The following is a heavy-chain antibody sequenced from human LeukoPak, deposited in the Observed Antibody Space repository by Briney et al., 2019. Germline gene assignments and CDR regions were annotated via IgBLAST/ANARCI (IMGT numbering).Heavy chain of an antibody. Sequence: GGSLRLSCAASGFPFSSYAMSWVRQAPGEGLEWVSAISGSGGSTYYADSVRGRFTISRDNSKNTLYLQMNSLRAEDTAVYYCAKVMTRTMVRGVPPADYWGQGTLVTVSS. CDR2: ISGSGGST. CDR1: GFPFSSYA. J-gene: IGHJ4*02. D-gene: IGHD3-10*01. CDR3: AKVMTRTMVRGVPPADY. V-gene: IGHV3-23*01.